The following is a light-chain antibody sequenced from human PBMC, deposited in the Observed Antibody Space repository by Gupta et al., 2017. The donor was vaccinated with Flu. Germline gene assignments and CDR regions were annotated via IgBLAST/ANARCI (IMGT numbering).Light chain of an antibody. CDR2: WAS. V-gene: IGKV4-1*01. J-gene: IGKJ1*01. CDR1: QNIVYSSYNKSY. Sequence: DIVMTQSPDSLAVSLGERATITCKSSQNIVYSSYNKSYLAWYQQKPGQPPSLLFYWASTRVSGVTYRFRGDGSETDFSITNSSLEAEDAAVYYCNKYFQHPLTFGQGTRVESK. CDR3: NKYFQHPLT.